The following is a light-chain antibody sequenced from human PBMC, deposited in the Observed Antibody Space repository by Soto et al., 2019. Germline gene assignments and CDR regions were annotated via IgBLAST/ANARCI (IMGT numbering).Light chain of an antibody. CDR3: QQLFAPPMT. CDR2: AAS. J-gene: IGKJ5*01. Sequence: DSVTIPCRASQVISTSLAWYQVKPGKAPKLLIYAASTLEIGVPSRFSDTVSGTEFSLTITSLQPEDFATYYCQQLFAPPMTCGRGTRLEIK. V-gene: IGKV1-9*01. CDR1: QVISTS.